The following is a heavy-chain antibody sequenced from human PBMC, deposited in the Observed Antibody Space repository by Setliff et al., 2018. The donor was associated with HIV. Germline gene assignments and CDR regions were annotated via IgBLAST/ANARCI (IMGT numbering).Heavy chain of an antibody. CDR1: GYTFPSYD. D-gene: IGHD2-2*02. Sequence: ASVKVSCKASGYTFPSYDINWVRQATGQGLEWMGWMNPNSGNTGYAQKFQGRLTMTRNTSISTVNMELRSLRSDDTAVYYCARESGYCSSTSCYNLDYHFDYWGQGTLVTVSS. V-gene: IGHV1-8*01. CDR2: MNPNSGNT. CDR3: ARESGYCSSTSCYNLDYHFDY. J-gene: IGHJ4*02.